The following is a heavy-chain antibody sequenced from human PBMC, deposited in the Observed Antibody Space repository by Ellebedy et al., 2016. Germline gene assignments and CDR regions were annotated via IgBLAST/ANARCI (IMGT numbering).Heavy chain of an antibody. CDR2: IIPIFGTA. D-gene: IGHD6-13*01. CDR3: ARDYMAAAGTGWFDP. CDR1: RGTFSSYA. V-gene: IGHV1-69*13. Sequence: SVKVSXKASRGTFSSYAISWVRQAPGQGLEWMGGIIPIFGTANYAQKFQGRVTITADESTSTAYMELSSLRSEDTAVYYCARDYMAAAGTGWFDPWGQGTLVTVSS. J-gene: IGHJ5*02.